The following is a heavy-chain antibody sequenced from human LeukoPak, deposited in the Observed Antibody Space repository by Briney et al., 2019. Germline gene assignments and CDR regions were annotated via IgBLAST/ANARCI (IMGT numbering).Heavy chain of an antibody. CDR2: ISHSGNT. Sequence: SETLSLTCAVYGGSFSGYYWSWIRQPPGKGLEWIGEISHSGNTNYNPSLKSRVTISIDTSKNQFSLKLSSVTAADTAVYYCAREVCSRSWYSDYWGQGTLVTVSS. D-gene: IGHD6-13*01. V-gene: IGHV4-34*01. J-gene: IGHJ4*02. CDR1: GGSFSGYY. CDR3: AREVCSRSWYSDY.